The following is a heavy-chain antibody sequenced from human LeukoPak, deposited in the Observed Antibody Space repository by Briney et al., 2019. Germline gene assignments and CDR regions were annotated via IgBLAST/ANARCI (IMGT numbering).Heavy chain of an antibody. Sequence: GGSLRLSCAASGFTFSSYWMHWVRQAPGKGLVWVSRINSDGSSTSYADSVKGRFTISRDNAKNSLYLQMNSLRAEDTAVYYCASTRASLVYFDYWGQGTLVTVSS. CDR1: GFTFSSYW. V-gene: IGHV3-74*01. D-gene: IGHD3-3*02. J-gene: IGHJ4*02. CDR2: INSDGSST. CDR3: ASTRASLVYFDY.